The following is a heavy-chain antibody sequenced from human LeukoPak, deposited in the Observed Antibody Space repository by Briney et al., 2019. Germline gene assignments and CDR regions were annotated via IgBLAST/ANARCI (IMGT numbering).Heavy chain of an antibody. J-gene: IGHJ4*02. V-gene: IGHV3-30*18. D-gene: IGHD5-18*01. CDR1: GFTFSSYG. Sequence: GGSLRLSCAASGFTFSSYGMHWVRQAPGKGLEWVAVISYDGSNKYYADSVKGRFTISRDNSKNTLYLQMNSLRAEDTAVYYCANGDRGYSYGLIDYWGQGTLVTVFS. CDR2: ISYDGSNK. CDR3: ANGDRGYSYGLIDY.